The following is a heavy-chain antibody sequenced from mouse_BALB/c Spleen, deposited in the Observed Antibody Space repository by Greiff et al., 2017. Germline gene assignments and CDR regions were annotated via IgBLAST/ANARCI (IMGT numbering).Heavy chain of an antibody. D-gene: IGHD4-1*01. CDR1: GFNIKDTY. Sequence: EVQLQQSGAELVKPGASVKLSCTASGFNIKDTYMHWVEQRPEQGLEWIGRIDPANGNTKYDPKFQGKATITADTSSNTAYLQLSSLTSEDTAVYYCASPGRGNYFDYWGQGTTLTVSS. V-gene: IGHV14-3*02. J-gene: IGHJ2*01. CDR2: IDPANGNT. CDR3: ASPGRGNYFDY.